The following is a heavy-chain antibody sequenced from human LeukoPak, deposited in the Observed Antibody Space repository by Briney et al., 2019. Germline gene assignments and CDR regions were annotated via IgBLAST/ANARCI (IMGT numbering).Heavy chain of an antibody. J-gene: IGHJ3*02. D-gene: IGHD4-23*01. CDR3: AREFPPYGGNSDDAFDI. CDR1: GGSVSSANYY. Sequence: SETLSLTCSVSGGSVSSANYYWSWVRQPPGKGLEWIGYIYYSGSTTYNPSLKSRVTISVDTSKNQFSLKLSSVTAADTAVYYCAREFPPYGGNSDDAFDIWGQGTMVTVSS. CDR2: IYYSGST. V-gene: IGHV4-61*01.